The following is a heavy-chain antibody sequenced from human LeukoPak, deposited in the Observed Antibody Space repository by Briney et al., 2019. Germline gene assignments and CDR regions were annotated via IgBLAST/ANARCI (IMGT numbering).Heavy chain of an antibody. J-gene: IGHJ4*02. CDR2: ISGSGGST. V-gene: IGHV3-23*01. Sequence: GGSLRLSCAASGFTFSSYAMSWVRQAPGKGLEWVSAISGSGGSTYYADSVKGRFTISRDNSKNTLYPQMNSLRAEDTAVYYCAKDGFGIAVAGTRYFDYWGQGTLVTVSS. CDR3: AKDGFGIAVAGTRYFDY. CDR1: GFTFSSYA. D-gene: IGHD6-19*01.